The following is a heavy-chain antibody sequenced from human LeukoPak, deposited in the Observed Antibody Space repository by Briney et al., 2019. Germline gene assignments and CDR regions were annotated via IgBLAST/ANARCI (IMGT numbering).Heavy chain of an antibody. CDR3: ARDGSYGSRLFDY. Sequence: GASVKVSCKASGGTFSSYAISWVRQAPGQGLEWMGGIIPIFGTANYAQKFQGRVTITADESTSTAYMELSSLRSEDTAVYYCARDGSYGSRLFDYWGQGTLVTVSS. CDR1: GGTFSSYA. V-gene: IGHV1-69*13. CDR2: IIPIFGTA. D-gene: IGHD3-10*01. J-gene: IGHJ4*02.